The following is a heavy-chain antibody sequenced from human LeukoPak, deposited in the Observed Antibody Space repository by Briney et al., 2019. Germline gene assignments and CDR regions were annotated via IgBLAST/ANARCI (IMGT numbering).Heavy chain of an antibody. J-gene: IGHJ6*03. Sequence: SQTLSLTCTVSGGSISSGSYYWGWIRQPAGKGLEWIGRIYTSGSTNHNPSLKGRVTISVDTSKNQFSLKLSSVTAADTALYYCARDSLLPSAMGYYYMDVWGKGTTVTVSS. D-gene: IGHD2-2*01. CDR2: IYTSGST. CDR3: ARDSLLPSAMGYYYMDV. V-gene: IGHV4-61*02. CDR1: GGSISSGSYY.